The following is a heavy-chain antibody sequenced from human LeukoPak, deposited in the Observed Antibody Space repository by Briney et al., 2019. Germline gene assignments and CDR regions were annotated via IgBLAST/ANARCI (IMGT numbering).Heavy chain of an antibody. V-gene: IGHV4-39*01. J-gene: IGHJ4*02. D-gene: IGHD3-3*01. CDR1: GGSISSSSYY. CDR2: IYYSGST. Sequence: TPSETLSLTCTVSGGSISSSSYYWRWIRQPPGKGLEWIGSIYYSGSTYYNPSLKSRVTISVETSKNQFSLKLSSVTAADTAVYYCARHEYYDFWSGDSYYFDYWGQGTLVTVSS. CDR3: ARHEYYDFWSGDSYYFDY.